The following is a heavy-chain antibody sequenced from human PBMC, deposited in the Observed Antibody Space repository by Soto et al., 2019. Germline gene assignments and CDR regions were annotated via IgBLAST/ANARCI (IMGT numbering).Heavy chain of an antibody. CDR1: GGSISSSSYY. CDR2: IYYSGST. Sequence: SETLSLTCTVSGGSISSSSYYWGWIRQPPGKGLEWIGSIYYSGSTYYNPSLKSRVTISVDTSKNQFSLKLSSVTAADTAVYYCARHGNVVVPAAIFRNTTYYYYGMDVWGQGTTVTVSS. V-gene: IGHV4-39*01. J-gene: IGHJ6*02. CDR3: ARHGNVVVPAAIFRNTTYYYYGMDV. D-gene: IGHD2-2*02.